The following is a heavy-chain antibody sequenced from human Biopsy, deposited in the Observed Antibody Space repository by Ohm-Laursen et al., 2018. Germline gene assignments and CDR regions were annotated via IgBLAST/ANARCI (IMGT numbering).Heavy chain of an antibody. CDR1: GYTFTNYG. V-gene: IGHV1-18*01. CDR2: ISPYNGDT. CDR3: AIDGNDFLTDYLKIDQ. D-gene: IGHD3-9*01. Sequence: ASVKVSCNASGYTFTNYGISWVRQAPGQGLEWMGWISPYNGDTDYAQKLQGRVTMTTDTSTSTAYMEVSSLRSDDTAVYYCAIDGNDFLTDYLKIDQWGQGTLVTVSS. J-gene: IGHJ4*02.